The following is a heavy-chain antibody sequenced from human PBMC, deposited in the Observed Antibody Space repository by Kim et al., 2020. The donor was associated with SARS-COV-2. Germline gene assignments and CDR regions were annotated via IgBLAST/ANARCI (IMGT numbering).Heavy chain of an antibody. CDR3: ARAGGYCSGGSCYSGYWFDP. Sequence: SETLSLTCTVSGGSISSGGYYWSWIRQHPGKGLEWIGYIYYSGSTYYNPSLKSRVTISVDTSKNQFSLKLSSVTAADTAVYYCARAGGYCSGGSCYSGYWFDPWGQGTLVTVSS. J-gene: IGHJ5*02. CDR2: IYYSGST. CDR1: GGSISSGGYY. V-gene: IGHV4-31*03. D-gene: IGHD2-15*01.